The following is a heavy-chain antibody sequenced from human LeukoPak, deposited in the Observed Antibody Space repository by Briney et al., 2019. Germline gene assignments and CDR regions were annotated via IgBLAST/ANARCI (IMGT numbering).Heavy chain of an antibody. CDR1: GGSISSFY. CDR2: MFASGST. Sequence: PSETLSLTCTVSGGSISSFYWNWIRQPAGKGLEWIERMFASGSTIYNPSLTSRVTMSVDASKNHIYLSLSSVTAADTAVYYCARGFQYSSSWYGGFDPWGQGILVTVSS. V-gene: IGHV4-4*07. CDR3: ARGFQYSSSWYGGFDP. D-gene: IGHD6-13*01. J-gene: IGHJ5*02.